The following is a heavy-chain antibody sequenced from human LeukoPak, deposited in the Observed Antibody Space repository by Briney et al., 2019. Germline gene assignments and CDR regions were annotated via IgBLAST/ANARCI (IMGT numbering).Heavy chain of an antibody. Sequence: SVKVSCRASGGTFSSYAISWVRQAPGQGLEWMGRIIPIFGTANYAQKFQGRVTITTDESTSTAYMELSSLRSEDTAVYYCARDPGGNSLFDYWGQGTLVTVSS. CDR2: IIPIFGTA. CDR1: GGTFSSYA. V-gene: IGHV1-69*05. J-gene: IGHJ4*02. CDR3: ARDPGGNSLFDY. D-gene: IGHD4-23*01.